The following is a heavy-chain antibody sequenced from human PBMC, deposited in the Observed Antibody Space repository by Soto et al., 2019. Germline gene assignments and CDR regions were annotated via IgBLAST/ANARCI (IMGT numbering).Heavy chain of an antibody. V-gene: IGHV6-1*01. CDR2: TYYRSRFFS. CDR3: VRDRCSSSGWFDP. D-gene: IGHD2-2*01. Sequence: SQTLSLTCAISGDSVSSYSAAWNWIRQSPSGGLEWLGRTYYRSRFFSDYAESVKSRIIINPDTSKNQFSLQLKSVTPEDTAVYYCVRDRCSSSGWFDPWGQGTPVTVS. J-gene: IGHJ5*02. CDR1: GDSVSSYSAA.